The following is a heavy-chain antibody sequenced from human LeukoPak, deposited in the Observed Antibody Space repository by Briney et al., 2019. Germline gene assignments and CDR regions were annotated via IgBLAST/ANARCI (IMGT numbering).Heavy chain of an antibody. CDR3: ARGGVAGTIDY. D-gene: IGHD6-19*01. Sequence: ASVKVSCKASGYNCTGYYMHWVRQAPGQGLEWMGWINPNSGGTKYAQKFQGRVTMTRDTSISTAYMELSRLRSDDTAVYYCARGGVAGTIDYWGQGTLVTVSS. CDR1: GYNCTGYY. J-gene: IGHJ4*02. CDR2: INPNSGGT. V-gene: IGHV1-2*02.